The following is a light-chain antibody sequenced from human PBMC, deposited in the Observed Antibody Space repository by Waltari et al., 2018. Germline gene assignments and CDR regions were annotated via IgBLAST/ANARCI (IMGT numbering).Light chain of an antibody. V-gene: IGKV1-39*01. CDR1: ETIRIY. CDR2: TAA. Sequence: DIQTTQSPSSLSASVRDRFTITCRAGETIRIYLNWYQQKPVTAPKRLINTAARLQSGFPSRFSGSGSGTDFTLTISTLQHEDFATYYCQQSYSIPLTFGVGTKLEIK. J-gene: IGKJ4*01. CDR3: QQSYSIPLT.